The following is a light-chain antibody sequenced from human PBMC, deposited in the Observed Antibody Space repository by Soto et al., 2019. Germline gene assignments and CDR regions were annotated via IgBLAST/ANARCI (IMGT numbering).Light chain of an antibody. CDR3: SSYAASNNYV. Sequence: QSALTQPASVSGSPGQSITISCTGTSSDIGNYNLVSWYQQHPGKAPKLIIYEVTKRPSGVPDRFSGSKSGNTASLTVSGLQAEDEADYYCSSYAASNNYVFGTGTKLTVL. V-gene: IGLV2-8*01. CDR2: EVT. J-gene: IGLJ1*01. CDR1: SSDIGNYNL.